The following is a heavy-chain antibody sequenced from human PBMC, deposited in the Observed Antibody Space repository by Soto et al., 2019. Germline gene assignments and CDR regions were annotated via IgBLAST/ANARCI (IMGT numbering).Heavy chain of an antibody. J-gene: IGHJ4*02. Sequence: ASVKVSCKASGYTFTGYYMHWVRQAPGQGLEWMGWINPNSGGTNYAQKFQGIVTMTTDTSTSTAYMELRSLRSDDTAVYYCARGALDDFWSGYYTQPFDYWGQGTLVTVSS. CDR2: INPNSGGT. CDR3: ARGALDDFWSGYYTQPFDY. D-gene: IGHD3-3*01. CDR1: GYTFTGYY. V-gene: IGHV1-2*02.